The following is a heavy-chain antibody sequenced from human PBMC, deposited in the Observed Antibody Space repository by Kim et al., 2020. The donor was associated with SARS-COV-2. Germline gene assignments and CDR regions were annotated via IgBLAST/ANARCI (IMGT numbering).Heavy chain of an antibody. CDR1: GGTFSSYA. D-gene: IGHD6-13*01. J-gene: IGHJ6*02. CDR2: IIPIFGTA. V-gene: IGHV1-69*13. Sequence: SVKVSCKASGGTFSSYAISWVRQAPGQGLEWMGGIIPIFGTANYAQKFQGRVTITADESMSTAYMELSSLRSEDTAVYYCATHIAAAGLYYYYYGMDVWGQGTTVTVSS. CDR3: ATHIAAAGLYYYYYGMDV.